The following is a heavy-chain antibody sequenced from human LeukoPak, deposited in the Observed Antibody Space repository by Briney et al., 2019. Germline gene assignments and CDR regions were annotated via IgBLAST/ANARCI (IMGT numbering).Heavy chain of an antibody. CDR1: GGSISSHY. D-gene: IGHD3-3*01. V-gene: IGHV4-59*11. Sequence: SETPSLTCTVSGGSISSHYWSWIRQPPGKGLEWIGYIYYSGSTNYNPSLKSRVTISVDTSKNQFSLKLSSVTAADTAVYYCARVLGSAYYDSWSGYYTDAYYYYYMDVWGKGTTVTVSS. CDR3: ARVLGSAYYDSWSGYYTDAYYYYYMDV. CDR2: IYYSGST. J-gene: IGHJ6*03.